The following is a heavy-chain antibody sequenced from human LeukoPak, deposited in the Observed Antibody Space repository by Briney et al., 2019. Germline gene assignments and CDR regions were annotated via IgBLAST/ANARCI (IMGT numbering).Heavy chain of an antibody. Sequence: SETLSLTCTVSGYSISSNYFWGWIRQPPGKGLEWIGSIYHSGSTYYNPSLKSRVTISVDTSKSQFSLKLTSVIAADTAVYYCARHRIAEMATQAPNNWFDPWGQGTLVTVSS. CDR3: ARHRIAEMATQAPNNWFDP. CDR2: IYHSGST. D-gene: IGHD5-24*01. J-gene: IGHJ5*02. V-gene: IGHV4-38-2*02. CDR1: GYSISSNYF.